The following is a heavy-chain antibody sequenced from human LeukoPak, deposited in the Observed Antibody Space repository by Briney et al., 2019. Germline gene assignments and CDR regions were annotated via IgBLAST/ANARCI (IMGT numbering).Heavy chain of an antibody. CDR3: ARSSSPRAVAAPFDY. D-gene: IGHD6-19*01. J-gene: IGHJ4*02. Sequence: ASVKVSCKASGYTFTSYYMHWVRQAPGQGLEWMGIINPSGGSTSYAQKFQGRVTMTRDTSTYTVYMELSSLRSEDTAVYYCARSSSPRAVAAPFDYWGQGTLVTVSS. V-gene: IGHV1-46*01. CDR2: INPSGGST. CDR1: GYTFTSYY.